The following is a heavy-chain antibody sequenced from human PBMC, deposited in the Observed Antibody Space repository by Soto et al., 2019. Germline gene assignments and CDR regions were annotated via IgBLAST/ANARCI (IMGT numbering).Heavy chain of an antibody. D-gene: IGHD3-10*01. CDR2: ISESGDIT. J-gene: IGHJ1*01. V-gene: IGHV3-74*01. CDR3: SREYYSSGTH. Sequence: EVQLVESGGDLVQTGGSLRLSCAASGFTFSTYWMQWVRQVPGEGLVWVSSISESGDITVYADSVKGRFTISRDNAKNTLYVQMDGLRVEDTAIYYCSREYYSSGTHWGQGTLVTVST. CDR1: GFTFSTYW.